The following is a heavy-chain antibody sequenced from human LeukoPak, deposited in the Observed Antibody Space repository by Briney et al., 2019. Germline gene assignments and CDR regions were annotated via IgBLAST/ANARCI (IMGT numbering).Heavy chain of an antibody. CDR1: GYTFTSYD. V-gene: IGHV1-8*01. D-gene: IGHD6-19*01. CDR3: SRGLAVAGIFYYYYYGMDV. Sequence: ASVKVSCKASGYTFTSYDINWVRQATGQGLEWMGWMNPNSGNTGYAQKFQGRVTMTRNTSISTAYMELSSLRSEDTAVYYCSRGLAVAGIFYYYYYGMDVWGQGTTVTVSS. CDR2: MNPNSGNT. J-gene: IGHJ6*02.